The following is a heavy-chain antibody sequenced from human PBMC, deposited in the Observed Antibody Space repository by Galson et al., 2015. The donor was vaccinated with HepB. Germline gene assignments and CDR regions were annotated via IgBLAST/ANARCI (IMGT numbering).Heavy chain of an antibody. V-gene: IGHV3-23*01. CDR2: IGGSGGST. J-gene: IGHJ4*02. Sequence: SLRLSCAASGFTFSSYAMSWVRQAPGKGLEWVSAIGGSGGSTYYADSVKGRFTISRDNSKNTLYLQMNSLRAEDTAVYYCAKTAPSPRGGQLYYFDYWGQGTLVTVSS. D-gene: IGHD5-18*01. CDR1: GFTFSSYA. CDR3: AKTAPSPRGGQLYYFDY.